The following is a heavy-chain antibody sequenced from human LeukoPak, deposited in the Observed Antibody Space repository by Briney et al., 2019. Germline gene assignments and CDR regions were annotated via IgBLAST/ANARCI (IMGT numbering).Heavy chain of an antibody. Sequence: GGSLRLSCAASGFTFSSYWMHWVRQVPGKGLVWVSRINSVGSSTSYADSVKGRFTISRDNAKNTLYVQMNSLRAEDRAVYYCSTGSGHAFDIWGRGTMVTVSS. CDR2: INSVGSST. J-gene: IGHJ3*02. V-gene: IGHV3-74*01. CDR1: GFTFSSYW. CDR3: STGSGHAFDI. D-gene: IGHD3-10*01.